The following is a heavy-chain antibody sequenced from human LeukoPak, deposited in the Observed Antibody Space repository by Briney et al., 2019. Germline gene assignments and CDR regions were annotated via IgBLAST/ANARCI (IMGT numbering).Heavy chain of an antibody. CDR2: IYSGGST. V-gene: IGHV3-53*01. CDR1: GFTFSDYY. D-gene: IGHD2-21*02. CDR3: AREEYCGGDCIGWFDP. J-gene: IGHJ5*02. Sequence: GGSLRLSCAASGFTFSDYYMSWVRQAPGKGLEWVSVIYSGGSTYYADSVKGRFTISRDNSKNTLYLQMNSLRAEDTAVYYCAREEYCGGDCIGWFDPWGQGTLVTVSS.